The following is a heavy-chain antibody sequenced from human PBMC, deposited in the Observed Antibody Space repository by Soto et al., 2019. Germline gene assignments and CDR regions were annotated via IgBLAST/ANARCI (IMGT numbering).Heavy chain of an antibody. CDR2: IGAYNGHT. J-gene: IGHJ6*02. CDR3: AREDYYDSSGYLPVRYYFGMDV. V-gene: IGHV1-18*01. D-gene: IGHD3-22*01. CDR1: GYTFTNSG. Sequence: SVKVSCEASGYTFTNSGISWVRQAPVQGLEWMGWIGAYNGHTKYAQKLQGRVTMTTDTSTSTAYMELRSLKSDDTAVYYCAREDYYDSSGYLPVRYYFGMDVWGQGTTVTVSS.